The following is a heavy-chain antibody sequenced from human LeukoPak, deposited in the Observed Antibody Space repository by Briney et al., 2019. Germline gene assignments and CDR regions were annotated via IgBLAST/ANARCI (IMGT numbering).Heavy chain of an antibody. CDR1: GFTVGSSC. CDR2: IHGGGGT. Sequence: GGSLRLSSAVSGFTVGSSCMSWVRQAPGKGLEWLSLIHGGGGTYHADSVKGRFTISRDTAKNTLSLQMSSLRAEDTAVYYCAVEVTATDNGFDVWGQGTLVTVSS. D-gene: IGHD2-21*02. J-gene: IGHJ3*01. V-gene: IGHV3-53*01. CDR3: AVEVTATDNGFDV.